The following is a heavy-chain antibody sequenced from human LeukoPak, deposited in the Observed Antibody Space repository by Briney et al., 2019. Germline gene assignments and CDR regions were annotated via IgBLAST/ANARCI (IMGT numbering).Heavy chain of an antibody. Sequence: ASVKVSCKASGYTFTGYYMHWVRQAPGQGLEWMGWISPNSGGTSYAQKFQGRVTMTRGTSISTAYMELSRLRSDDTAVYYCARSAGYSSSWYLSPYYYYYMDVWGKGTTVTISS. CDR3: ARSAGYSSSWYLSPYYYYYMDV. J-gene: IGHJ6*03. D-gene: IGHD6-13*01. CDR1: GYTFTGYY. V-gene: IGHV1-2*02. CDR2: ISPNSGGT.